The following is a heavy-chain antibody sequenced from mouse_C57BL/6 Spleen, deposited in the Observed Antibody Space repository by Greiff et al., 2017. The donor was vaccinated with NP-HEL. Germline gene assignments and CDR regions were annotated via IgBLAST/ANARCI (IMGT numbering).Heavy chain of an antibody. V-gene: IGHV5-17*01. CDR2: ISSGSSTI. CDR1: GFTFSDYG. D-gene: IGHD2-3*01. J-gene: IGHJ4*01. Sequence: EVKLVESGGGLVKPGGSLKLSCAASGFTFSDYGMHWVRQAPEKGLEWVAYISSGSSTIYYADTVTGRFTISRDNAKNTLFLQMTSLRSEDTAMYYCARAIYDGYYGYAMDYWGQGTSVTVSS. CDR3: ARAIYDGYYGYAMDY.